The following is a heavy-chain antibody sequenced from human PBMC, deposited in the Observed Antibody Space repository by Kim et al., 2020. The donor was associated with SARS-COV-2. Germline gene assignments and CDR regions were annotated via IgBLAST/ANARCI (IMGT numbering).Heavy chain of an antibody. Sequence: SETLSLTCAVSGGSISSSNWWSWVRQPPGKGLEWIGEIYHSGSTNYNPSLKSRVTISVDKSKNQFSLKLSSVTAADTAVYYCARAALPTYYYDSSGYSHNWFDPGGKGTLVTVSS. CDR3: ARAALPTYYYDSSGYSHNWFDP. V-gene: IGHV4-4*02. J-gene: IGHJ5*02. D-gene: IGHD3-22*01. CDR1: GGSISSSNW. CDR2: IYHSGST.